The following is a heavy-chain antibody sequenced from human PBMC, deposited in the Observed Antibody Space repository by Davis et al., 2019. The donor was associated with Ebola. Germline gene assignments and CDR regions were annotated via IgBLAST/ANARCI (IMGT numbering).Heavy chain of an antibody. Sequence: SETLSLTCTVSGGSISSYYWSWIRQPPGKGLEWIGYIYYSGSTNYNPSLKSRVTISVDTSKNQFSLKLSSVTAADTAVYYCARVNYDILTGYYDYWGQGTLVTVSS. V-gene: IGHV4-59*12. CDR3: ARVNYDILTGYYDY. CDR1: GGSISSYY. CDR2: IYYSGST. D-gene: IGHD3-9*01. J-gene: IGHJ4*02.